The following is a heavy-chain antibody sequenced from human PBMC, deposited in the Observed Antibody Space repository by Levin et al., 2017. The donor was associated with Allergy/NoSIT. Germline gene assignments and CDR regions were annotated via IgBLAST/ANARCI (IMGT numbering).Heavy chain of an antibody. CDR2: ISSDGSYA. D-gene: IGHD6-19*01. Sequence: KGLEWVAVISSDGSYAHYAESVKGRFSVSRDNSKNTVDLQMNSLRTEDTAVYYCAKSRVAGIGTFGYGGQGSLVTVSS. CDR3: AKSRVAGIGTFGY. V-gene: IGHV3-30*18. J-gene: IGHJ4*02.